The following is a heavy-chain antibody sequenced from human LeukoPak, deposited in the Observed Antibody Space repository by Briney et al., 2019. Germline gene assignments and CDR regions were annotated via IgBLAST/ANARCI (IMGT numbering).Heavy chain of an antibody. CDR2: TYYRSKWYN. Sequence: SQTLSLTCAISGGSVSSNSAAWNWIRQSPSRGLEWLGRTYYRSKWYNDYAVSVKSRITINPDTSKNQFSLQLNSVTPEDTAVYYCARVRRSRSRIVGVFDYWGQGTLVTVSS. CDR1: GGSVSSNSAA. V-gene: IGHV6-1*01. D-gene: IGHD3-10*01. J-gene: IGHJ4*02. CDR3: ARVRRSRSRIVGVFDY.